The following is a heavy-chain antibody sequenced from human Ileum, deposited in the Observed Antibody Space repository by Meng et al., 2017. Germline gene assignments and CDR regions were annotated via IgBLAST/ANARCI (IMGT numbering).Heavy chain of an antibody. D-gene: IGHD1-26*01. J-gene: IGHJ3*02. V-gene: IGHV3-74*01. CDR3: ARGGTYSYDAFDI. CDR1: GSSPSNYW. Sequence: GESLKISCAASGSSPSNYWMHWVRQAPGKGLVWVSRINGVGSSTSYADSVKGRFTVSRDNAKNTLSLQMNSLRPEDTAVYYCARGGTYSYDAFDIWGQGTMVTVSS. CDR2: INGVGSST.